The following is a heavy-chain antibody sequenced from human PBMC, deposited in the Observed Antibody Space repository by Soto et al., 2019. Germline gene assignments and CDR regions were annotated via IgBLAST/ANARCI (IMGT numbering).Heavy chain of an antibody. CDR3: VKDESINWYSGHFRH. V-gene: IGHV3-9*01. Sequence: PGGSLRLSCAASGFTFGDYAMHCVRQVPGKGLEWVSGINWNSGSIGYGDSVKSRYAISRDNAKTSLHLQMNSLSAEDTAFYYCVKDESINWYSGHFRHWGQGTLVTVSS. CDR2: INWNSGSI. CDR1: GFTFGDYA. D-gene: IGHD6-13*01. J-gene: IGHJ1*01.